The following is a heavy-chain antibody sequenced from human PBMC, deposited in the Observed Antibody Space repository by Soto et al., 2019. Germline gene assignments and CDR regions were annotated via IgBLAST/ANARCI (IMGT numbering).Heavy chain of an antibody. D-gene: IGHD5-12*01. V-gene: IGHV4-34*01. CDR3: ARKQWLRSLDY. CDR2: INHSGST. Sequence: QVQLQQWGAGLLKPSETLSLTCAVYGGSFSGYYWSWIRQPPGKGLEWIGEINHSGSTNYNPSLKSRVTISVDTSKNQFSLKLSSVTAADTAVYYCARKQWLRSLDYWGQGTLVTVSS. CDR1: GGSFSGYY. J-gene: IGHJ4*02.